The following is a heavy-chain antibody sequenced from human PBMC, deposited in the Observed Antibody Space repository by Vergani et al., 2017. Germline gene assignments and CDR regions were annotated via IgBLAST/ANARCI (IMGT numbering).Heavy chain of an antibody. CDR1: GGSISSYY. J-gene: IGHJ6*02. D-gene: IGHD4-11*01. CDR2: IYYSGST. CDR3: ARLLYSNGNYYGMDV. Sequence: QVQLQESGPGLVKPSETLSLTCTVSGGSISSYYWSWIRQPPGKGLEWIGYIYYSGSTNYNPSLKSRITISVDTSKNQFSLKLSSGTAADTAVYYCARLLYSNGNYYGMDVWGQGTTVTVSS. V-gene: IGHV4-59*08.